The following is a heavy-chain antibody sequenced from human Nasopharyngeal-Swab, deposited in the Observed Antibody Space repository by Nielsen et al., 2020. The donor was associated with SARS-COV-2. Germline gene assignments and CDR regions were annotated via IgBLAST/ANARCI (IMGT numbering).Heavy chain of an antibody. Sequence: GESLKISCSASGFTFSSYAMHWVRQAPGKGLEYVSAISSNGGSTYYADSVKGRFTISRDNSKNTLYLQMSSLRAEDTAVYYCVKAGPGFRIAAAETGIAVAGTVGGYGMDVWGQGTTVTVSS. CDR2: ISSNGGST. J-gene: IGHJ6*02. CDR3: VKAGPGFRIAAAETGIAVAGTVGGYGMDV. V-gene: IGHV3-64D*06. CDR1: GFTFSSYA. D-gene: IGHD6-19*01.